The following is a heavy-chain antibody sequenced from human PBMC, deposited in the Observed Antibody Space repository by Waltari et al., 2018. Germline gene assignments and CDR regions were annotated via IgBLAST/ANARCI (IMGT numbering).Heavy chain of an antibody. D-gene: IGHD6-19*01. CDR3: ARAHSSGWYRGFDYYYGMDV. CDR2: IYYSGST. V-gene: IGHV4-59*01. Sequence: QVQLQESGPGLVKPSETLSLTCTVSGGSISSYYWSWIRQPPGKGLEWIGYIYYSGSTNYNPSRKSRVTISVDTSKNQFSLKLSSVTAADTAVYYCARAHSSGWYRGFDYYYGMDVWGQGTTVTVSS. J-gene: IGHJ6*02. CDR1: GGSISSYY.